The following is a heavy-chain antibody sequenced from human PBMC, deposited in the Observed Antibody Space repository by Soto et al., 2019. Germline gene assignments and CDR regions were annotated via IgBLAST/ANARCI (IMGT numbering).Heavy chain of an antibody. CDR3: ARLYSTSTVSRWFDP. V-gene: IGHV3-48*02. CDR2: INSGSTSI. D-gene: IGHD6-13*01. CDR1: GFIFSTYS. J-gene: IGHJ5*02. Sequence: EVQLVESGGGLVQPGGSLRLSCAASGFIFSTYSMNWVRQAPGKGLEWISFINSGSTSIYYADSVRGRFTISRDNAANSLFLQMNSLRYEDTAVYYCARLYSTSTVSRWFDPWGQGTLVTVSS.